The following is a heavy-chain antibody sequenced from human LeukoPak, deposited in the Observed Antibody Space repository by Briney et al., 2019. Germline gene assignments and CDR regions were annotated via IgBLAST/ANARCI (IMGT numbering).Heavy chain of an antibody. J-gene: IGHJ3*01. CDR2: IYYSGDA. Sequence: KPSETLSLTCAVSGEPFSGYYWSWIRQPPGKGLEWIASIYYSGDAYYNPSLKSRVTTSVDTSKSQFSLRLSSVTAADTAVYYCARHGNIVILPTTSKAFDVWGQGTMVTVSS. CDR1: GEPFSGYY. V-gene: IGHV4-39*01. CDR3: ARHGNIVILPTTSKAFDV. D-gene: IGHD2/OR15-2a*01.